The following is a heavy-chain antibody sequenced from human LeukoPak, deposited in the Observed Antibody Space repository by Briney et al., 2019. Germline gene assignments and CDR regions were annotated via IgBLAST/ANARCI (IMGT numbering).Heavy chain of an antibody. CDR3: ACRGNYYGSGSYYRLLYYFDY. Sequence: ASVKVSCKASGGTFSSYAISWVRQAPGQGLEWMGGIIPIFGTANYAQKFQGRVTITADKSTSTAYMELSSLRSEDTAVYYCACRGNYYGSGSYYRLLYYFDYWGQGTLVTVSS. D-gene: IGHD3-10*01. CDR1: GGTFSSYA. CDR2: IIPIFGTA. J-gene: IGHJ4*02. V-gene: IGHV1-69*06.